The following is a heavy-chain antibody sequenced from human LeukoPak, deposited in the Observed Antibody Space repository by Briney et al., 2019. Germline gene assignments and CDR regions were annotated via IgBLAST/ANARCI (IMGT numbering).Heavy chain of an antibody. CDR2: ISSSGDST. D-gene: IGHD7-27*01. CDR3: AEDKGINGAEVFDY. Sequence: GGSLRLSCAASGFTFSGDAMSWVRQGPGKGLEWVSTISSSGDSTHYANSVKGRFTISRDNSKNTLYLQVSSLRAEDTAIYYCAEDKGINGAEVFDYWGQGTLVTVTS. J-gene: IGHJ4*02. CDR1: GFTFSGDA. V-gene: IGHV3-23*01.